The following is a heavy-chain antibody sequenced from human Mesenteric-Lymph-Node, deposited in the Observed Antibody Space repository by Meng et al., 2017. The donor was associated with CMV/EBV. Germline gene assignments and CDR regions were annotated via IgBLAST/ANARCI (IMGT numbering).Heavy chain of an antibody. Sequence: ASVKVSCKASGYTFTGYYIHWVRQALGQGLEWMGWINPNSGGTNYAQRFQGTVTMTRDTSISTAYMELSRLRSDDTAVYYCAVGYCSSISCYFGMDVWGQGTTVTVSS. CDR1: GYTFTGYY. CDR3: AVGYCSSISCYFGMDV. J-gene: IGHJ6*02. V-gene: IGHV1-2*02. CDR2: INPNSGGT. D-gene: IGHD2-2*01.